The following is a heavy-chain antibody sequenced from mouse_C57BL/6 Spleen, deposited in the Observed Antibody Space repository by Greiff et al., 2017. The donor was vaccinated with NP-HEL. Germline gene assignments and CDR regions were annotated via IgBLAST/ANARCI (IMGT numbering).Heavy chain of an antibody. Sequence: VKLMESGAELARPGASVKLSCKASGYTFTSYGISWVKQRTGQGLEWIGEIYPRSGNTYYNEKFKGKATLTADKSSSTAYMELRSLTSEDSAVYFCARSDYDYDGYFDYWGQGTTLTVSS. J-gene: IGHJ2*01. D-gene: IGHD2-4*01. CDR1: GYTFTSYG. V-gene: IGHV1-81*01. CDR3: ARSDYDYDGYFDY. CDR2: IYPRSGNT.